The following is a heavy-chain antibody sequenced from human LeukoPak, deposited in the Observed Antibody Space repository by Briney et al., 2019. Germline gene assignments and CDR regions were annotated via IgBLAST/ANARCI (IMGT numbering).Heavy chain of an antibody. D-gene: IGHD2-2*01. CDR1: GFTFSDYY. J-gene: IGHJ4*02. Sequence: GGSLRLSCAASGFTFSDYYKSWIRQAPGKGLEWVSYISSSGSTIDYADSVKGRFTISRANAKNSRYLQTTSLRAEDTAVYYCARSIPAGNRRWGQGTLVTVSS. CDR2: ISSSGSTI. CDR3: ARSIPAGNRR. V-gene: IGHV3-11*01.